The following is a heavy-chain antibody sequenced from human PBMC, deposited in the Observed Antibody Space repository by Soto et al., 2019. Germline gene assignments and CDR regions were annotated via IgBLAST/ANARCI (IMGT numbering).Heavy chain of an antibody. CDR3: ARDWRTGTTVLVVAAWFDP. CDR1: GYTFTCWC. J-gene: IGHJ5*02. Sequence: FSCDASGYTFTCWCIRWVRHAPAQGSEWMGWIRDYNGNTNYAQKLQGRVSMTTDTSTSTAYMELRSLRSDDTAVYYCARDWRTGTTVLVVAAWFDPWGQGTLVPVSS. D-gene: IGHD1-7*01. CDR2: IRDYNGNT. V-gene: IGHV1-18*01.